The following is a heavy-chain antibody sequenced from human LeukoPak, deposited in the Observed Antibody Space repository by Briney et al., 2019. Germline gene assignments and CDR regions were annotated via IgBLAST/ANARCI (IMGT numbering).Heavy chain of an antibody. D-gene: IGHD3-3*01. CDR2: IYHSGST. V-gene: IGHV4-30-2*01. Sequence: SETLSLTCTVSGGSISSGGYCWSWIRQPPGKGLEWIGYIYHSGSTYYNPSLKSRVTISVDRSKNQFSLKLSSVTAADTAVYYCGSRRTAMFGVIKGPIDYWGQGTLVTVSS. CDR3: GSRRTAMFGVIKGPIDY. CDR1: GGSISSGGYC. J-gene: IGHJ4*02.